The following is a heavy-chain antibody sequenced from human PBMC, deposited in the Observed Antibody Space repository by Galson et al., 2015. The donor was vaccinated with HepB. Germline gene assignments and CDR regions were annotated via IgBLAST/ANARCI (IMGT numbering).Heavy chain of an antibody. J-gene: IGHJ6*02. CDR1: GGTFSSYA. CDR2: IIPIFGTA. CDR3: ASQYYGSGSYYTQGYYGMDV. V-gene: IGHV1-69*06. D-gene: IGHD3-10*01. Sequence: SVKVSCKASGGTFSSYAISWVRQAPGQGLEWMGGIIPIFGTANYAQKFQGRVTITADKSTSTAYMELSSLRSEDTAVYYCASQYYGSGSYYTQGYYGMDVWGQGTTVTVSS.